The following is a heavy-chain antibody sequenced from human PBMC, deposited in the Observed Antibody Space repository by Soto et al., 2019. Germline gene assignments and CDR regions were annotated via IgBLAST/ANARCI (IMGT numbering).Heavy chain of an antibody. J-gene: IGHJ4*02. CDR1: GFTFSSYG. CDR3: AKDGVYYDYIWGSYRYTRADY. D-gene: IGHD3-16*02. CDR2: ISYDGSNK. V-gene: IGHV3-30*18. Sequence: QVQLVESGGGVVQPGRSLRLSCAASGFTFSSYGMHWVRQAPGKGLEWVAVISYDGSNKYYADSVKGRFTISRDNSKNTLYLQMNSLRAEDTAVYYCAKDGVYYDYIWGSYRYTRADYWGQGTLVTVSS.